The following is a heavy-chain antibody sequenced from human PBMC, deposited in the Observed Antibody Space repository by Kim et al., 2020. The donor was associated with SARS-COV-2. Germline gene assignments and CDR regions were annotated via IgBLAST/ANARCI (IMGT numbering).Heavy chain of an antibody. CDR2: ISFDGSQK. CDR1: AFTFSSYT. Sequence: GGSLRLSCAASAFTFSSYTMHWVRQAPGKGLEWVAVISFDGSQKYYADSVQGRFTISRDNSKNTLYLQMTTLRAADTALYYCVRERFSGYNYGLGYYGMDVWGQGTTVTVSS. V-gene: IGHV3-30*04. J-gene: IGHJ6*02. CDR3: VRERFSGYNYGLGYYGMDV. D-gene: IGHD5-18*01.